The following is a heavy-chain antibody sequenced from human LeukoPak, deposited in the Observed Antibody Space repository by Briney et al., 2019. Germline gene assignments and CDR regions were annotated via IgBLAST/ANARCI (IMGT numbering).Heavy chain of an antibody. CDR3: GRDRLIGGLDP. J-gene: IGHJ5*02. CDR2: INSDGSST. CDR1: GFTFSSYW. V-gene: IGHV3-74*01. Sequence: GGSLRLSCAASGFTFSSYWMHWVRQAPGKGLVWVSRINSDGSSTSYADSVKGRFTISRDNAKNTLYLQMNSLRAADTAVYYCGRDRLIGGLDPWGQGTLVTVSS. D-gene: IGHD3-3*01.